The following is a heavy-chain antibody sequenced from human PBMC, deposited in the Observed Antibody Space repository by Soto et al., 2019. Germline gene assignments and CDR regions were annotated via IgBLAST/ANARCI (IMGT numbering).Heavy chain of an antibody. Sequence: GGSLRLSCTASGFTFSFYAMSWVRQAPGKGLEWVSSIGGRGDNTFYADSVKGRFTISRDNAKNSLHLQMNSLRAEDTAVYYCTRDASRDSSARGWFDPWGPGTLVTVSS. CDR1: GFTFSFYA. J-gene: IGHJ5*02. CDR3: TRDASRDSSARGWFDP. D-gene: IGHD6-13*01. CDR2: IGGRGDNT. V-gene: IGHV3-23*01.